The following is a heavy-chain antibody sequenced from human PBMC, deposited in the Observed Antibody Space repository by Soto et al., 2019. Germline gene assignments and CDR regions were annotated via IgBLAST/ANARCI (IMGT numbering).Heavy chain of an antibody. CDR1: GFTFSSYA. Sequence: QLLESGGGLVQPGGSLRLSCAASGFTFSSYAMSWVRQAPGKGLEWVSLISRSGGSTYYADSVKGRFTISRDNSKNTLYLHMNSLRAEDTAVYYCAKEICLQFAFDIWGQGTMVIVSS. J-gene: IGHJ3*02. CDR3: AKEICLQFAFDI. D-gene: IGHD1-1*01. V-gene: IGHV3-23*01. CDR2: ISRSGGST.